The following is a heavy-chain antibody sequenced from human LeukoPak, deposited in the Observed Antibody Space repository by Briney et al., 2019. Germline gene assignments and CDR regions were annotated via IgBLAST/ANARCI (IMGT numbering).Heavy chain of an antibody. D-gene: IGHD3-22*01. J-gene: IGHJ4*02. CDR3: ARESYDSSGYSFDY. CDR2: ISHDGSNN. CDR1: GFTFSNYG. Sequence: GGSLRLSCAASGFTFSNYGMHWVRQAPGKGLEWVVVISHDGSNNNYADSVKGRFTISRDNSKNTLYLQMNSLRAEDTAVYYCARESYDSSGYSFDYWGQGTLVTVSS. V-gene: IGHV3-30*03.